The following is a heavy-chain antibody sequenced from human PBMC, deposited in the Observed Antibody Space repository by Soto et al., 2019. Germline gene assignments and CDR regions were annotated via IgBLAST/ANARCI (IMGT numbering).Heavy chain of an antibody. Sequence: QVQLVESGGGVVQPGRSLRLSCEASGFTFSSHGMHWVRQTPGKGLEWVAVISNDGNNKYSVDSVKGRFTISRDNSKSTLYLQMNSLRIEDTAVYYCAKAQRIVGATRGYPDYWGQGTLVTVSS. D-gene: IGHD1-26*01. CDR2: ISNDGNNK. CDR1: GFTFSSHG. V-gene: IGHV3-30*18. CDR3: AKAQRIVGATRGYPDY. J-gene: IGHJ4*02.